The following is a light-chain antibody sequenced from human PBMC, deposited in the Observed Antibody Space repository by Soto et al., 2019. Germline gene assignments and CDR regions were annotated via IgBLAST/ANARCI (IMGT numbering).Light chain of an antibody. Sequence: NVLTQSPATLSLSPGERATLSCRASQSVSSYLAWYQQKPGQAPRLLIYDASNRATGIPARFSGSGSGTDFTLTISSLEPEDFAVYYCQQRSNWPGFTFGPGTKVDIK. CDR2: DAS. V-gene: IGKV3-11*01. CDR3: QQRSNWPGFT. CDR1: QSVSSY. J-gene: IGKJ3*01.